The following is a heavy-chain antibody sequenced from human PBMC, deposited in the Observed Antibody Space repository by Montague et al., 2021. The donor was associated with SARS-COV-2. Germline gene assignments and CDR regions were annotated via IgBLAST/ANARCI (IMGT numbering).Heavy chain of an antibody. V-gene: IGHV4-39*01. CDR1: GGSISTDYH. CDR3: GRFFGMTTGTTSRGFDY. CDR2: LHSSGRT. J-gene: IGHJ4*02. Sequence: SETLSLTCTVSGGSISTDYHWDWVRQSPEKGLEWIGSLHSSGRTYYSASLRSRVTMSVDTSKNQLSLKLGSVTAADTAVYYCGRFFGMTTGTTSRGFDYWGQGTQVTVSS. D-gene: IGHD4-17*01.